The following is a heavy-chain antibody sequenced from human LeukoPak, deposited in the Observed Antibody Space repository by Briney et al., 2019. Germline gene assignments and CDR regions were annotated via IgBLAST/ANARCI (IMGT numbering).Heavy chain of an antibody. D-gene: IGHD6-13*01. J-gene: IGHJ4*02. CDR1: GYTFTGYY. Sequence: GLVKVSCKASGYTFTGYYMHWVRQAPGQGLEWMGWINPNSGGTNYAQKFQGRVTMTRDTSISTAYMELSRLRSDDTAVYYCARVPLLQQLIPFDYWGQGTLVTVSS. CDR3: ARVPLLQQLIPFDY. CDR2: INPNSGGT. V-gene: IGHV1-2*02.